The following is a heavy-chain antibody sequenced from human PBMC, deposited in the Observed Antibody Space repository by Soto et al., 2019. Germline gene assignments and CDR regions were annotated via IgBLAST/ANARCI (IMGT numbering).Heavy chain of an antibody. V-gene: IGHV3-23*01. D-gene: IGHD4-17*01. J-gene: IGHJ5*01. CDR3: ARGFYAGKSNWFES. Sequence: GGSLRLSCAASGFSFSSYAMSWVRQAPGKGLEWVSLISGPASTTYYADSVKGRFTISRDNSENTVNLQMHSLRAEDTAVYFCARGFYAGKSNWFESWGQGTQVTVSS. CDR2: ISGPASTT. CDR1: GFSFSSYA.